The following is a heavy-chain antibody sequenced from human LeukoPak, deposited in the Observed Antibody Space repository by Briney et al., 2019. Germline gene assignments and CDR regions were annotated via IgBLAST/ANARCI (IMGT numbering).Heavy chain of an antibody. V-gene: IGHV4-34*01. Sequence: SETLSLTCAVHGGSFSGYYWSWIRQPPGKGLEWIGEINHSGSTNYNPSLKSRVTISVDTSKNQFSLKLSSVTAADTAVYYCARGLGRTVTTPNYFDYWGQGTLVTVSS. D-gene: IGHD4-17*01. J-gene: IGHJ4*02. CDR2: INHSGST. CDR3: ARGLGRTVTTPNYFDY. CDR1: GGSFSGYY.